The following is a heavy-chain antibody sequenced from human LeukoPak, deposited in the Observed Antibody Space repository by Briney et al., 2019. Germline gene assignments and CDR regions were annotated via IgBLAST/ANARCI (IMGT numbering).Heavy chain of an antibody. Sequence: RGSLMLSCAASGFTFSSYWMSWVRQAPGKGLEWVANINQDGSEKHYVDSVKGRLTISRDNGKNLLYLQMNSLRVEDTAVYYCAGGPGFLIDCWGQGTLVTVSS. CDR3: AGGPGFLIDC. CDR1: GFTFSSYW. J-gene: IGHJ4*02. V-gene: IGHV3-7*01. D-gene: IGHD3-3*01. CDR2: INQDGSEK.